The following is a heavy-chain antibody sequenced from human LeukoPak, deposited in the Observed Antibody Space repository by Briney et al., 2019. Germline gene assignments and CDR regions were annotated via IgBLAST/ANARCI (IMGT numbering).Heavy chain of an antibody. CDR1: GGSNSSYY. Sequence: SETLSLTCTVSGGSNSSYYWSWIRQPPGKGLEWIGYIYYSGTNYNPSLKSRVTISVDTSKNQFSLKLSSVTAADTAVYYCARGGPIAVYYYFDYWGQGTLVTVSS. V-gene: IGHV4-59*08. CDR2: IYYSGT. CDR3: ARGGPIAVYYYFDY. J-gene: IGHJ4*02. D-gene: IGHD6-19*01.